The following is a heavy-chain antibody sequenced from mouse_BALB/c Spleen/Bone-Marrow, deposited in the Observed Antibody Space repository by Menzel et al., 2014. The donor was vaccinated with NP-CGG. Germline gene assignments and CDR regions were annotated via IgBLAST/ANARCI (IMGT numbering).Heavy chain of an antibody. CDR2: ISNGGGST. J-gene: IGHJ4*01. Sequence: EVKVVESGGGLVQPGGSLKLSCAASGFTLSSYTMSWVRQTPEKRLEWVAYISNGGGSTSYPDTVKGRFTISRDNAKNTLYLQMSSLKSEDTAMYYCSRHVGNPYAMDYWGQGTSVTVSS. CDR1: GFTLSSYT. CDR3: SRHVGNPYAMDY. D-gene: IGHD3-1*01. V-gene: IGHV5-12-2*01.